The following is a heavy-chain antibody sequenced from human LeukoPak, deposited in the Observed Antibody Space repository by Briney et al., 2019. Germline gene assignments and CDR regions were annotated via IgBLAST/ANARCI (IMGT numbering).Heavy chain of an antibody. CDR1: GYSISSGYY. D-gene: IGHD6-13*01. CDR2: IYRSGST. CDR3: ARSRSGAGLFDY. V-gene: IGHV4-38-2*02. Sequence: SETLSLTCTVSGYSISSGYYCGWIRQPPGKGLEWIGSIYRSGSTYYNPSLKSRVTISVDTSKSQFSLKLTSVTAADTALYYCARSRSGAGLFDYWGQGTLVTVSS. J-gene: IGHJ4*02.